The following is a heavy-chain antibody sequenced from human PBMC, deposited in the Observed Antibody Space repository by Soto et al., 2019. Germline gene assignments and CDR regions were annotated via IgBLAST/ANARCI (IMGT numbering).Heavy chain of an antibody. Sequence: QVQLVESGGGVVQPGRSLRLSCAASGFTFSSYAMHWVRQAPGKGLEWVAVISYDGSNKYYADSVKGRFTISRDNXKNSLYLQMISLRAEDTAVYYCARGVVVAATPLDYWGQGTLVTVSS. CDR1: GFTFSSYA. D-gene: IGHD2-15*01. CDR2: ISYDGSNK. CDR3: ARGVVVAATPLDY. J-gene: IGHJ4*02. V-gene: IGHV3-30-3*01.